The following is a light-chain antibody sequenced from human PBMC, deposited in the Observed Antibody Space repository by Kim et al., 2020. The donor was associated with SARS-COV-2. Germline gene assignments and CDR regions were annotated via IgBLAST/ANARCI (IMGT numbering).Light chain of an antibody. CDR2: DAS. Sequence: EIVLTQSPATLSLSPGERATLSCRASQGVCSYLAWYPKKPGQAPRLLIYDASNRATGIPARFSGSGPGTDFTLTISSLEPEDFAVYYWQERSNWLTFGGGTKV. CDR1: QGVCSY. J-gene: IGKJ4*01. V-gene: IGKV3D-11*01. CDR3: QERSNWLT.